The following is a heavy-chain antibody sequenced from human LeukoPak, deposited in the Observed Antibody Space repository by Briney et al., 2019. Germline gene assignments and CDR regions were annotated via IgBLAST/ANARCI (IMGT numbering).Heavy chain of an antibody. J-gene: IGHJ3*02. D-gene: IGHD3-10*01. CDR3: ARGWFGLDAFDI. V-gene: IGHV3-7*05. CDR2: KKQDGSEK. CDR1: GFTFSSYW. Sequence: GGPLRLSCAASGFTFSSYWMSCVRQAPGKGLEWVANKKQDGSEKYYVDSVKGRFTISRDNAKNSLYLQMNSLRAEDTAVYYCARGWFGLDAFDIWGQGTMVTVSS.